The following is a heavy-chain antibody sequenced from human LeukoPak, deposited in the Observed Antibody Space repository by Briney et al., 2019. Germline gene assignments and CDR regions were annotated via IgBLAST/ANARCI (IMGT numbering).Heavy chain of an antibody. V-gene: IGHV3-30-3*01. CDR1: GFTFSTYA. CDR3: ASISGASWGDY. J-gene: IGHJ4*02. Sequence: GRSLRLSCAASGFTFSTYALHWVRQAPGEGLEWVAVISYDGNNIYYVDSVKGRFTISRDNSKNTLYLQMNSLRAEDTAVYFCASISGASWGDYWGQGTLVTVSS. CDR2: ISYDGNNI. D-gene: IGHD3-16*01.